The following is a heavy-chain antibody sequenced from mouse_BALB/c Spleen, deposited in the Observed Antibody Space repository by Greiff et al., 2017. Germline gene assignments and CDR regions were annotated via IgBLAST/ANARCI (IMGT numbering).Heavy chain of an antibody. CDR2: IWAGGST. Sequence: QVQLKESGPGLVAPSQSLSITCTVSGFSLTSYGVHWVRQPPGKGLEWLGVIWAGGSTNYNSALMSRLSISKDNSKSQVFLKMNSLQTDDTAMYYCATYGNYEGYFDYWGQGTTLTVSS. D-gene: IGHD2-1*01. CDR3: ATYGNYEGYFDY. CDR1: GFSLTSYG. V-gene: IGHV2-9*02. J-gene: IGHJ2*01.